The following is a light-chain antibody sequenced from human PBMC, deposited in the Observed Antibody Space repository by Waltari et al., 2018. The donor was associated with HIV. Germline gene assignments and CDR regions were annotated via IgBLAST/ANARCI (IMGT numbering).Light chain of an antibody. CDR3: QQYNNWPPLT. J-gene: IGKJ4*01. CDR1: QSVSSN. V-gene: IGKV3-15*01. Sequence: CRASQSVSSNLAWYQQKPGQAPRLLIYGASTRATGIPARFSGSGSGTEFTLTISSLQSEDFAVYYCQQYNNWPPLTFGGGTKVEIK. CDR2: GAS.